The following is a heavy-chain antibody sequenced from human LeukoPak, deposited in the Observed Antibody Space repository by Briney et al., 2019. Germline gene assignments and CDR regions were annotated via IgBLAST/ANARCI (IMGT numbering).Heavy chain of an antibody. Sequence: SETLSLTCAVYGGSFSGYYWSWIRQPPGKGLEWIGEINHSGSTNYNPSLKSRVTISVDTSKHQFSLKLSSVTAADTAVYYCARGYPTLGYCSGGSCYRRINWFDPWGQGTLVTVSS. D-gene: IGHD2-15*01. CDR2: INHSGST. CDR3: ARGYPTLGYCSGGSCYRRINWFDP. CDR1: GGSFSGYY. J-gene: IGHJ5*02. V-gene: IGHV4-34*01.